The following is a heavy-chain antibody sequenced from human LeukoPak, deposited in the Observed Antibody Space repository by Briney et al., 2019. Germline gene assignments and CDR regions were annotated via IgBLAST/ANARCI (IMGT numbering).Heavy chain of an antibody. CDR1: GFIFSGYA. J-gene: IGHJ4*02. CDR3: AKDRGSSWYGTSDY. CDR2: ISESGCST. V-gene: IGHV3-23*01. Sequence: GGSPRLSCAASGFIFSGYAMSWVRQTPGKGLEWVSRISESGCSTYYADSVKGRFTISRDNSKNTLYLQMNSLRAEDTAVYYCAKDRGSSWYGTSDYWGQGTSVTASS. D-gene: IGHD6-13*01.